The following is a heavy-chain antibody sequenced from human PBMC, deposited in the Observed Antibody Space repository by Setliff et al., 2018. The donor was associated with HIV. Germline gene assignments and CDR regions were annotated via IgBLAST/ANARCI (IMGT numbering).Heavy chain of an antibody. CDR2: INYRGNT. D-gene: IGHD3-10*01. CDR1: GGSISTSRYY. J-gene: IGHJ3*01. Sequence: PSETLSLTCTVSGGSISTSRYYWGWIRQPPGKGLEWIGSINYRGNTYYNPSLKSRAAISVDGSKNQFSLKLKSVTAADTAVYYCARVRSYGSAYDAFDVWGPGTMVTVSS. CDR3: ARVRSYGSAYDAFDV. V-gene: IGHV4-39*02.